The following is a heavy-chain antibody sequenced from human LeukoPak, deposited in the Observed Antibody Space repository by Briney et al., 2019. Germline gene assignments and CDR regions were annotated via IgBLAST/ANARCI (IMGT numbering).Heavy chain of an antibody. CDR1: GGPISSSNW. Sequence: PSETLSLTCGVSGGPISSSNWWSWVRQPPGNGLEWIGEIYHSGSTNYSPSLKSRLTISVDKSRNQFSLNMSFVTAADTAVYYCARAYSGYDLGFDYWGQGNLVTVSS. D-gene: IGHD5-12*01. V-gene: IGHV4/OR15-8*01. CDR3: ARAYSGYDLGFDY. J-gene: IGHJ4*02. CDR2: IYHSGST.